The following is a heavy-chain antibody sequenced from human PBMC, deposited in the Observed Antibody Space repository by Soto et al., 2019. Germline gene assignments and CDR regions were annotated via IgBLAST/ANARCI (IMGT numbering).Heavy chain of an antibody. Sequence: GGSLRLSCAASGFTFSSYGMHWVRQAPGKGLEWVAVIWYDGSNKYYADSVKGRFTIARDNSKNTLYLQMNSLRTEDTAVYYCARDPHYYYTSGIDYLGPGTMVTVPS. D-gene: IGHD3-22*01. V-gene: IGHV3-33*01. J-gene: IGHJ4*02. CDR2: IWYDGSNK. CDR3: ARDPHYYYTSGIDY. CDR1: GFTFSSYG.